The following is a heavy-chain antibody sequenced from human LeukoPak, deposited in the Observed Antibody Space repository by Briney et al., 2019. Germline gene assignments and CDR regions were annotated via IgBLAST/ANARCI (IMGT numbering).Heavy chain of an antibody. J-gene: IGHJ3*02. CDR2: IYTSGST. CDR1: GGSISSYY. CDR3: ATSPYCGGDCYRGAFDI. Sequence: PSETLSLTCTVSGGSISSYYWSWIRQPAGKGLEWIGRIYTSGSTNYNPSLKSRVTMSVDTSKNQFSLKLSSVTAADTAVYYCATSPYCGGDCYRGAFDIWGQGTMVTVSS. V-gene: IGHV4-4*07. D-gene: IGHD2-21*02.